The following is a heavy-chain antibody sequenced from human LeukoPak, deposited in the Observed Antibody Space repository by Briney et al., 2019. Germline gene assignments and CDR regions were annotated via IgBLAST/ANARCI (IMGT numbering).Heavy chain of an antibody. CDR2: XXXSGGST. V-gene: IGHV3-23*01. J-gene: IGHJ4*02. CDR1: GFTFNSYA. Sequence: GGSLRLSCAASGFTFNSYAMSWVRQPPGKGLEWVSXXXXSGGSTYYADSVKGRFTISRDNSKSTLYLQMNSLRAEDTAVYYCAXMQGTYLVXPXXFDYWAQGTLVTVSS. CDR3: AXMQGTYLVXPXXFDY.